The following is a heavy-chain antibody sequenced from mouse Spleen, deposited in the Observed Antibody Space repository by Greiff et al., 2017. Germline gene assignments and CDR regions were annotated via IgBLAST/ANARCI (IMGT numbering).Heavy chain of an antibody. J-gene: IGHJ4*01. V-gene: IGHV1-54*01. CDR3: ASNQYYYAMDY. CDR2: INPGSGGT. Sequence: VQLQQSGAELVRPGTSVKVSCKASGYAFTNYLIEWVKQRPGQGLEWIGVINPGSGGTNYNEKFKGKATLTADKSSSTAYMQLSSMTSEDSAVYCCASNQYYYAMDYWGQGTSVTVSS. CDR1: GYAFTNYL.